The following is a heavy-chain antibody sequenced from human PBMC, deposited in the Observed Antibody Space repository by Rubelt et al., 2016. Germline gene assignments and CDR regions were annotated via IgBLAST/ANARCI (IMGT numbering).Heavy chain of an antibody. V-gene: IGHV4-39*02. CDR3: ATSTKLEDAFDV. CDR1: GYSISSSSYY. Sequence: QVQLQESGPGLVQPSETLSLTCTVSGYSISSSSYYWGWIRQPPGKGLEWIGSIYYSGSTYYNPSLKSRVTVSSDTSKNHFSLKLSSLTAADTAVYDCATSTKLEDAFDVGGQETLDTVSS. CDR2: IYYSGST. J-gene: IGHJ3*01. D-gene: IGHD3-10*01.